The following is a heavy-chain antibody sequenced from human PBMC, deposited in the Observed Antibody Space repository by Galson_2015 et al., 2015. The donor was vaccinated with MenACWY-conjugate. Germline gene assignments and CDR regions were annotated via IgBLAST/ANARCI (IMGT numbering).Heavy chain of an antibody. CDR3: ARAKEQWLSKTFDL. Sequence: SLRLSCAASGFTFSSSWMGWVRQAPGKGLEWVTNIKHDASGKHYVDSVKGRFIISRDNAKNSLYLQMDSLRAEDTAMYFCARAKEQWLSKTFDLWGQGTMVTVSS. CDR1: GFTFSSSW. D-gene: IGHD6-19*01. CDR2: IKHDASGK. V-gene: IGHV3-7*01. J-gene: IGHJ3*01.